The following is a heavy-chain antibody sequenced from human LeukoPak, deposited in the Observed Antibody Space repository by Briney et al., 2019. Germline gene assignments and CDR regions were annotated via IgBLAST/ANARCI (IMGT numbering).Heavy chain of an antibody. V-gene: IGHV3-23*01. CDR3: AKAPYYYDSSDYFDY. D-gene: IGHD3-22*01. Sequence: GGSLRLSCAASGFTFSSYAMSWVRQAPGKGLEWVSAISGSGGSTYYADSVKGRFTVSRDNSKNTMYLQMNSLRAEDTAVYYCAKAPYYYDSSDYFDYWGQGTLVTVSS. CDR1: GFTFSSYA. CDR2: ISGSGGST. J-gene: IGHJ4*02.